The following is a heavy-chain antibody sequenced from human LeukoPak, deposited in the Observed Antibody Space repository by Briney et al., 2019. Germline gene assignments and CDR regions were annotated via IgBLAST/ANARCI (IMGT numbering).Heavy chain of an antibody. D-gene: IGHD2/OR15-2a*01. CDR3: AGTLDSTDAFDI. V-gene: IGHV3-30-3*01. CDR1: GFTFSSYA. J-gene: IGHJ3*02. CDR2: ISYDGSNK. Sequence: GGSLRLSCAASGFTFSSYAMHWVRQAPGKGLEWVAVISYDGSNKYHADSVKGRFTISRDNSKNTLYLQMNSLRAEDTAVYYCAGTLDSTDAFDIWGQGTMVTVSS.